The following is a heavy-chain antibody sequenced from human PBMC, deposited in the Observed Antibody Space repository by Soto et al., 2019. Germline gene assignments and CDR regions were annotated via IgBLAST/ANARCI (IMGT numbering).Heavy chain of an antibody. V-gene: IGHV1-2*04. CDR3: ARGVVITFGGVIVQNFDY. J-gene: IGHJ4*02. Sequence: VKVSCKVSGYTLTELSMHWVRQAPGQGLEWMGWINPNSGGTNYAQKFQGWVTMTRDTSISTAYMELSRLRSDDTAVYYCARGVVITFGGVIVQNFDYWGQGTLVTVSS. D-gene: IGHD3-16*02. CDR2: INPNSGGT. CDR1: GYTLTELS.